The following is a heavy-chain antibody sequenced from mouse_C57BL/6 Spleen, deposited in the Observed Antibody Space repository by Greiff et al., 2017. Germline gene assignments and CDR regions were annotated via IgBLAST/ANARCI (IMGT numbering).Heavy chain of an antibody. CDR1: GYTFTEYT. D-gene: IGHD2-12*01. V-gene: IGHV1-62-2*01. CDR3: ARHEGDYNWYFDV. Sequence: VQLQQSGAELVKPGASVKLSCKASGYTFTEYTIHWVKQRAGQGLEWIGWVYPGSGSIKYNEKFKDKATLTADTASSTVYMELSRLTSEDSAVYFCARHEGDYNWYFDVWGTGTTVTVSS. CDR2: VYPGSGSI. J-gene: IGHJ1*03.